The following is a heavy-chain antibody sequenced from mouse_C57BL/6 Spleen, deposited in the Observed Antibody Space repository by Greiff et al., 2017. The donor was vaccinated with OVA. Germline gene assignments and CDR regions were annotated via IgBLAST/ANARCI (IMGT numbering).Heavy chain of an antibody. CDR2: IRNKANGYTT. V-gene: IGHV7-3*01. J-gene: IGHJ1*03. Sequence: EVQLVESGGGLVQPGGSLSLSCAASGFTFTDYYMSWVRQPPGKALEWLGFIRNKANGYTTEYSASVKGRFTISRDNSQSILYLQMNALRAEDSATSASASRATQPPDCYFDYWGTGTTVTVSS. CDR3: ASRATQPPDCYFDY. D-gene: IGHD3-1*01. CDR1: GFTFTDYY.